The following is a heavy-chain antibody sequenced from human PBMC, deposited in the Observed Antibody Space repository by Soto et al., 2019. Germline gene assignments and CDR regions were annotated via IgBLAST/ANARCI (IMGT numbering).Heavy chain of an antibody. CDR2: ISWNSGSI. CDR3: AKDYDILTGAQGDAFDI. D-gene: IGHD3-9*01. CDR1: GFTFDDYA. J-gene: IGHJ3*02. V-gene: IGHV3-9*01. Sequence: EVQLVESGGGLVQPGRSLRLSCAASGFTFDDYAMHWVRQAPGKGLEWVSGISWNSGSIGYADSVKGRFTISRDNAKNSLYLQMNSLRAEDTALYYCAKDYDILTGAQGDAFDIWGQGTMVTVSS.